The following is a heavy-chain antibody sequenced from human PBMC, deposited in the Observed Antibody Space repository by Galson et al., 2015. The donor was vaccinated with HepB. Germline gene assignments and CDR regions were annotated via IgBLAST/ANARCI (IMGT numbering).Heavy chain of an antibody. CDR2: IIPIFGTA. CDR3: ARDQYSGSYNP. D-gene: IGHD1-26*01. J-gene: IGHJ5*02. Sequence: SVKVSCKASGGTFSSYAISWVRQAPGQGLEWMGGIIPIFGTANYAQKFQGRVTITADESTSTAYMELSSLRSEDTAVYYRARDQYSGSYNPWGQGTLLTVSS. V-gene: IGHV1-69*13. CDR1: GGTFSSYA.